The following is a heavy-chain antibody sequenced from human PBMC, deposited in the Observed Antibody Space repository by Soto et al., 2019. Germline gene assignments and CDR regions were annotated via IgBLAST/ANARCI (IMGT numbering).Heavy chain of an antibody. CDR1: GLTFNRYS. D-gene: IGHD1-26*01. Sequence: GGSLRLSCAASGLTFNRYSMNWVRQAPGKGLEWVSSISSSSSYIYYADSVKGRFTISRDNAKNSLYLQMNSLRAEDTAVDYCAINSVKWDLHWGQGTLVPVYS. V-gene: IGHV3-21*01. CDR2: ISSSSSYI. CDR3: AINSVKWDLH. J-gene: IGHJ4*02.